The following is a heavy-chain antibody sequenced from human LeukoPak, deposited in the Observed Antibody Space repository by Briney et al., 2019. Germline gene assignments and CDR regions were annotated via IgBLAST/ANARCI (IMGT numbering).Heavy chain of an antibody. CDR3: AKGADDSGSSSDVFGI. CDR1: GFTFSSYG. V-gene: IGHV3-33*06. CDR2: IWYDGSNK. J-gene: IGHJ3*02. D-gene: IGHD1-26*01. Sequence: PGGSLRLSCAASGFTFSSYGMHWVRQAPGKGREWVAIIWYDGSNKYYADSVKGRFTISRDNSKNTLYLQMNSLRAEDTAVYYCAKGADDSGSSSDVFGIWGQGTMVTVSS.